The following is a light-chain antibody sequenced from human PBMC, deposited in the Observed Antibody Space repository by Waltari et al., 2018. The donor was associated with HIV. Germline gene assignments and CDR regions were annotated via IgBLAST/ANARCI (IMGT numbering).Light chain of an antibody. CDR1: QAVANK. CDR2: DAS. V-gene: IGKV1-39*01. J-gene: IGKJ3*01. CDR3: QQRSSFPLT. Sequence: DIQMTQSPSSLSASVGDRVSITCRASQAVANKVNWFQQKPGKAPKVLIYDASRLPNGVPSRFSGSGSGTEFTLTINGVQPDDFASYFCQQRSSFPLTFGPGTKVDVK.